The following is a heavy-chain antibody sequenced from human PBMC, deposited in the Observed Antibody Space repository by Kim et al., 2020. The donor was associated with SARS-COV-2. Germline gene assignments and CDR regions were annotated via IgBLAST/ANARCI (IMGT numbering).Heavy chain of an antibody. CDR3: AREGLATPEVYFDY. Sequence: GGSLRLSCAASGFTFSSYAMHWVRQAPGKGLEWVAVISYDGSNKYYADSVKGRFTISRDNTKNTLYLQMNSLRAEDTAVYYCAREGLATPEVYFDYWGQGSLVTVSS. J-gene: IGHJ4*02. V-gene: IGHV3-30*04. D-gene: IGHD5-12*01. CDR2: ISYDGSNK. CDR1: GFTFSSYA.